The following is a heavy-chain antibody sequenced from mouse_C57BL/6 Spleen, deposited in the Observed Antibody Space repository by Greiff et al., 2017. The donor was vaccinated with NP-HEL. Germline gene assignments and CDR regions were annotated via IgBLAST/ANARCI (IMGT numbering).Heavy chain of an antibody. CDR2: ISYDGSN. CDR3: AREGYYGSSYGYFDD. CDR1: GYSITSGYY. V-gene: IGHV3-6*01. Sequence: ESGPGLVKPSQSLSFSCSVSGYSITSGYYWNWIRQFPGNKLEWMGYISYDGSNNYNPSLKNRISITRDTSKNQLFLKLNSVTTEDTATYYCAREGYYGSSYGYFDDWGTGTTVTVSS. D-gene: IGHD1-1*01. J-gene: IGHJ1*03.